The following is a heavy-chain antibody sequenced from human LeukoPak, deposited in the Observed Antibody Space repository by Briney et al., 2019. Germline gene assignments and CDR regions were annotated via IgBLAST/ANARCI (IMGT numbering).Heavy chain of an antibody. V-gene: IGHV1-2*02. CDR2: INPNSGGT. J-gene: IGHJ4*02. D-gene: IGHD6-13*01. CDR3: ARDHVAAAGVDY. Sequence: ASVKVSCKASGYTFTSYDINWVRQATGQGLEWMGWINPNSGGTNYAQKFQGRVTMTRDTSISTAYMELSRLRSDDTAVYYCARDHVAAAGVDYWGQGTLVTVSS. CDR1: GYTFTSYD.